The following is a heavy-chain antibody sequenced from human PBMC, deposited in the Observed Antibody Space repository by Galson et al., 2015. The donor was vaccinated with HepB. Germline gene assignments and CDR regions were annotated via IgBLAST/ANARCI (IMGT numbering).Heavy chain of an antibody. CDR1: GYRFTNYS. CDR2: IDPSDSYI. Sequence: SGYRFTNYSISWVSQMPGNGLEWMGRIDPSDSYIKYSPSFQGHVTISADKSISTAYLQWSSLKASDTAMYYWATSYYYDSSGYKGAIDYWGQGTLVTVSP. J-gene: IGHJ4*02. CDR3: ATSYYYDSSGYKGAIDY. D-gene: IGHD3-22*01. V-gene: IGHV5-10-1*01.